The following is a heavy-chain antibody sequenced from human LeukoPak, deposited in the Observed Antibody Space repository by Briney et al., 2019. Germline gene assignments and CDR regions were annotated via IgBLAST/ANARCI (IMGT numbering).Heavy chain of an antibody. CDR2: IHVTGST. Sequence: SETLSLTCTVSGGSICSYYWSWIRQSPGVGLEWIGYIHVTGSTRYNPYLQSRLTISLDTSRNQFSLKMSSVTAADTAVYYCARHIGGGIEDMDVWGKGAKVTVSS. D-gene: IGHD3-16*02. CDR3: ARHIGGGIEDMDV. CDR1: GGSICSYY. J-gene: IGHJ6*03. V-gene: IGHV4-59*08.